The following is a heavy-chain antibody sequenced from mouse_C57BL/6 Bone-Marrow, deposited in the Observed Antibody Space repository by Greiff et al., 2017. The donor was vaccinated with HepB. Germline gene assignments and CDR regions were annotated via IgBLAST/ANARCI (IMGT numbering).Heavy chain of an antibody. CDR3: AKEKTLPDAMDY. D-gene: IGHD2-1*01. CDR1: GYTFTSYW. J-gene: IGHJ4*01. V-gene: IGHV1-69*01. Sequence: QVQLQQPGAELVMPGASVKLSCKASGYTFTSYWMHWVKQRPGQGLEWIGEIDPSDSYTNYNQKFKGKSTLTVDKSSSTAYMQLSSLTSEDSAVYYCAKEKTLPDAMDYWGQGTSVTVSS. CDR2: IDPSDSYT.